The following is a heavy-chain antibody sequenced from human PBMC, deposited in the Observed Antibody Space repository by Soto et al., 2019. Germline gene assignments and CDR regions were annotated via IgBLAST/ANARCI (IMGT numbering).Heavy chain of an antibody. CDR1: GFTFSGSA. V-gene: IGHV3-73*01. CDR3: TIYYYDSSGYYYFDY. D-gene: IGHD3-22*01. Sequence: PGGSLRLSCAASGFTFSGSAMHWVRQATGKGLEWVGRIRSKANSYATAYAASVKGRFTISRDDSKNTAYLQMNSLKTEDTAVYYCTIYYYDSSGYYYFDYWGQGTLVTVSS. J-gene: IGHJ4*02. CDR2: IRSKANSYAT.